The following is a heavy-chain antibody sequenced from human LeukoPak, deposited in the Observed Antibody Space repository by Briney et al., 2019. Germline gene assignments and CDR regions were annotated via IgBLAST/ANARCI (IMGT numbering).Heavy chain of an antibody. D-gene: IGHD2-2*02. CDR2: INGDGRSI. J-gene: IGHJ6*02. Sequence: GGSLRLSCVVSGFTFSSYWMHWVRQAPGKGLVWVSRINGDGRSISYADSVKGRFTISRDNAKNTLYLQMLSLRAEDTAVYYCARFGYNYGMDVWGQGTTV. CDR3: ARFGYNYGMDV. V-gene: IGHV3-74*01. CDR1: GFTFSSYW.